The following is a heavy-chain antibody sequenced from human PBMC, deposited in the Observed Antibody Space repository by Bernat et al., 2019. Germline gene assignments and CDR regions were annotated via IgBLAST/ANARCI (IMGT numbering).Heavy chain of an antibody. CDR1: GYTFTSYG. Sequence: QVQLVQSGAEVKKPGASVKVSCKASGYTFTSYGISWVRQAPGQGLEWMGWISAYNGNTNYAQKLQGRVTMTTDTSTSTAYMELRSLRSDDTAVYYCARVPQPDIFYYDSSGYLPAFDIWGQGTMVTVSS. CDR3: ARVPQPDIFYYDSSGYLPAFDI. J-gene: IGHJ3*02. V-gene: IGHV1-18*01. CDR2: ISAYNGNT. D-gene: IGHD3-22*01.